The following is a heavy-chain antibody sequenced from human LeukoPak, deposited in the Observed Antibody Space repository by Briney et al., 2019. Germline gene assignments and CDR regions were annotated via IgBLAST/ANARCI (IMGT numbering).Heavy chain of an antibody. CDR3: ARGRATIFGVGHYYYYGMDV. V-gene: IGHV4-34*01. J-gene: IGHJ6*02. CDR2: NNHSGST. CDR1: GGPFSGYY. D-gene: IGHD3-3*01. Sequence: SDTVSLICAVYGGPFSGYYWRWLPQPPGKGREWIGENNHSGSTNFNPSLKSRIPISLDTSKNQFSLKLSSVTAADTAVYYCARGRATIFGVGHYYYYGMDVWGQGTTGTVSS.